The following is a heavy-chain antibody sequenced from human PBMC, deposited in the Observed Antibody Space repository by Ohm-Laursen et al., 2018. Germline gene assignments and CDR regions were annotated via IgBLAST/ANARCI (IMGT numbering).Heavy chain of an antibody. CDR1: GYTFTGYY. D-gene: IGHD3-3*01. J-gene: IGHJ3*02. CDR2: INPNSGGT. V-gene: IGHV1-2*02. Sequence: SVKVSCKASGYTFTGYYMHWVRQAPGQGLEWMGWINPNSGGTNYAQKFQGRATMTRDTSISTAYMELSRLRSDDTAVYYCARNYQITIFGVAAGAFDIWGQGTMVTVSS. CDR3: ARNYQITIFGVAAGAFDI.